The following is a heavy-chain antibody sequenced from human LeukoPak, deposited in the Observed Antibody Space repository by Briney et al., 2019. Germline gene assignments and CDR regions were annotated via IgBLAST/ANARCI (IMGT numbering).Heavy chain of an antibody. D-gene: IGHD4-17*01. CDR1: GFTVSSNC. Sequence: GGSLRLSCAASGFTVSSNCMSWVRQAPGKGLEWVSVIYSGGSTYYADSVKGRFTISRDNSKNTLYLQMNSLRAEDTAVYYCAGTDYGDYSTGYYGMDVWGQGTTVTVSS. J-gene: IGHJ6*02. CDR2: IYSGGST. CDR3: AGTDYGDYSTGYYGMDV. V-gene: IGHV3-66*01.